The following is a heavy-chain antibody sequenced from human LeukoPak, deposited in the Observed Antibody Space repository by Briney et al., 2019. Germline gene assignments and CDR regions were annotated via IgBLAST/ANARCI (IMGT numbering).Heavy chain of an antibody. V-gene: IGHV3-7*01. J-gene: IGHJ4*02. Sequence: GGSLRLSCAASGYPFSSYWMIWVRQSTGKGVEWVANKKQEGREKYYVHSERGRYNISRDNARNSLYLQMNSLRVEDTAVYYCARETGIPVAGLNPCYFDYWGQGTLVTVSS. CDR1: GYPFSSYW. D-gene: IGHD6-19*01. CDR2: KKQEGREK. CDR3: ARETGIPVAGLNPCYFDY.